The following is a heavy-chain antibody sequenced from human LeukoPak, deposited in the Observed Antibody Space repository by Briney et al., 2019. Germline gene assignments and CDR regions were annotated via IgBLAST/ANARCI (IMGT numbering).Heavy chain of an antibody. CDR3: AKATYSGYDWEGYYFDY. D-gene: IGHD5-12*01. Sequence: GGSLRLSCAASGFTFSSYAMSWVRQAPGKGLEWVSSISASGRSTNYADSVKGRFTISRDNSKNTLYLQMNSLRAEDTAVYYCAKATYSGYDWEGYYFDYWGQGTLVTVSS. CDR1: GFTFSSYA. J-gene: IGHJ4*02. CDR2: ISASGRST. V-gene: IGHV3-23*01.